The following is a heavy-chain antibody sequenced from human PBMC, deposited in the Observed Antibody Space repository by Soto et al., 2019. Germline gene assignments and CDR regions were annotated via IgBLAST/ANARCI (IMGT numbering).Heavy chain of an antibody. CDR1: GGSISSHY. Sequence: NPSETLSLTCTVSGGSISSHYWGWIRLPAGKGLEWIGRVYTTGGTDYNPSLKRRVTISIDTSKNKFSLRLSSVTAADTALYFCVRDVTWGTYQKVDYWGQGALVTVSS. J-gene: IGHJ4*02. V-gene: IGHV4-4*07. D-gene: IGHD3-16*01. CDR2: VYTTGGT. CDR3: VRDVTWGTYQKVDY.